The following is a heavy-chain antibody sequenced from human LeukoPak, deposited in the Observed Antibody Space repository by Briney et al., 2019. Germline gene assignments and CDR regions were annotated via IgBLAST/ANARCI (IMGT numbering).Heavy chain of an antibody. V-gene: IGHV3-66*02. D-gene: IGHD6-19*01. CDR3: ARETLIAVPTSPFYGMDV. CDR1: GFTVSSNY. CDR2: IYSGGST. Sequence: GGSLRLSCAAPGFTVSSNYMSWVRQAPGKGLEWVSVIYSGGSTYYADSVKGRFTISRDNSKNTLYLQMNSLRAEDTAVYYCARETLIAVPTSPFYGMDVWGQGTTVTVSS. J-gene: IGHJ6*02.